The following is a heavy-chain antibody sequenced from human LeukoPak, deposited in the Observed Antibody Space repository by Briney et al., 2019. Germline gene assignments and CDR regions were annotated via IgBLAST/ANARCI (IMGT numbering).Heavy chain of an antibody. V-gene: IGHV3-33*01. CDR3: ARDGVAGKFDY. CDR1: GFTFSSYG. D-gene: IGHD6-19*01. J-gene: IGHJ4*02. Sequence: PGRSLRLSCAASGFTFSSYGMHWVRQAPGKGLEWVAVIWYDGSNKYYADSVKGRFTISRDNSKNTLYLQMNSLRAEDTAVYYCARDGVAGKFDYWGRGTLSPSPQ. CDR2: IWYDGSNK.